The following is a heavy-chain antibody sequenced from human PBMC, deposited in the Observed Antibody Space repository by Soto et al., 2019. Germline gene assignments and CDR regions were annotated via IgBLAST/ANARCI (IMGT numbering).Heavy chain of an antibody. CDR1: GYTFTSYY. CDR2: INPSGGST. V-gene: IGHV1-46*01. D-gene: IGHD6-13*01. CDR3: ARVKEGIAAAGTPFDY. Sequence: QVQLVQSGAEVKKPGASVKVSCKASGYTFTSYYMHWVRQAPGQGLEWMGIINPSGGSTSYAQKFQGRVTMTRDTSTSTGYMELSSLRSEDTAVYYCARVKEGIAAAGTPFDYWGQGTLVTVSS. J-gene: IGHJ4*02.